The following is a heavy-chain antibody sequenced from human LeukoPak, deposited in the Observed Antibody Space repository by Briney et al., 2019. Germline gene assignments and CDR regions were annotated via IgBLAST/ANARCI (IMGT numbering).Heavy chain of an antibody. CDR2: ISYDGSNK. CDR1: GFTFSSYA. V-gene: IGHV3-30-3*01. J-gene: IGHJ4*02. D-gene: IGHD6-19*01. CDR3: ARDHADSSGCLDY. Sequence: GGSLRLSCAASGFTFSSYAMHWVRQAPGKGLEWVAVISYDGSNKYYADSVKGRFTISRDNSKNTLYLQMNSLRAEDTAVYYCARDHADSSGCLDYWGQGTLVTVSS.